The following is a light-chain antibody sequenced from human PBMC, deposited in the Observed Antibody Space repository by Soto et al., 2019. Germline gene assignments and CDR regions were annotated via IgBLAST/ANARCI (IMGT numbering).Light chain of an antibody. V-gene: IGKV1D-12*01. CDR1: QGISTW. CDR3: QQDGRQTFK. J-gene: IGKJ5*01. CDR2: AAS. Sequence: PITKSAPAVSASVVDIVTISCRASQGISTWLAWYQQKPGKAPKLLIYAASSLQSGVPSRFSGSGSGTHFTLTISSLQPEDFAVYYCQQDGRQTFKFGEGTRLEIK.